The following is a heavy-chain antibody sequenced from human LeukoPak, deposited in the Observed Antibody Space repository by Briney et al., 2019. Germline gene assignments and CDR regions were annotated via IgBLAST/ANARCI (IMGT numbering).Heavy chain of an antibody. D-gene: IGHD2-2*01. CDR3: ARDPEGYCSSTSCYGGELHYFDY. CDR2: ISSSSSYI. Sequence: PGGSLRLSCAASGFTFSSYSMNWVRQAPGKGLEWVSSISSSSSYIYYADSVKGRFTISRDNAKNSLYLQMNSLRAEDTAVYYCARDPEGYCSSTSCYGGELHYFDYWGQGTLVTVSS. V-gene: IGHV3-21*01. J-gene: IGHJ4*02. CDR1: GFTFSSYS.